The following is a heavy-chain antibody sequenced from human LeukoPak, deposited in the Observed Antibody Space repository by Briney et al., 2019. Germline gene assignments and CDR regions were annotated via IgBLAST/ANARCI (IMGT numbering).Heavy chain of an antibody. V-gene: IGHV4-34*01. J-gene: IGHJ3*02. CDR2: INDSGST. CDR3: ERDRYGSDTYYIPGAFDI. Sequence: SETLSLTCAVYGGSFSGRYWGWIRQPPGKGLEWIGQINDSGSTNYNPSLRGRATISVDTSNNQLSLKLSSLTAAATAVYFCERDRYGSDTYYIPGAFDIWGQGTLVTVSS. D-gene: IGHD3-10*01. CDR1: GGSFSGRY.